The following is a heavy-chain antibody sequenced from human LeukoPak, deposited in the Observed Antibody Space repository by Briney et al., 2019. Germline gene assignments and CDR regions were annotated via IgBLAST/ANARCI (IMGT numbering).Heavy chain of an antibody. J-gene: IGHJ4*02. Sequence: GGSLRLSCAASGFTFSNYAVSWVRQAPRKGLEWVSTVGGRSSGTYYADSVKGRFTISRDNSENTFYLQMNSLRVEDTAVYYCATHMTTVTTPFDYWGQGTLVTASS. CDR2: VGGRSSGT. V-gene: IGHV3-23*01. CDR3: ATHMTTVTTPFDY. CDR1: GFTFSNYA. D-gene: IGHD4-17*01.